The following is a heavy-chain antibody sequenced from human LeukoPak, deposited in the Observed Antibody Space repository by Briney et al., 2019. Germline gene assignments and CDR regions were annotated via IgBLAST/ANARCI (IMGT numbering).Heavy chain of an antibody. CDR2: ISGSGGST. Sequence: GGSLRLSCAASGFTVSSSYMSWARQAPGKGLEWVSAISGSGGSTYYADSVKGRFTISRGNSKNTLYLQMNSLRAEDTAVYYCAKDWGYDSSGYLTADAFDIWGQGTMVTVSS. D-gene: IGHD3-22*01. V-gene: IGHV3-23*01. CDR3: AKDWGYDSSGYLTADAFDI. J-gene: IGHJ3*02. CDR1: GFTVSSSY.